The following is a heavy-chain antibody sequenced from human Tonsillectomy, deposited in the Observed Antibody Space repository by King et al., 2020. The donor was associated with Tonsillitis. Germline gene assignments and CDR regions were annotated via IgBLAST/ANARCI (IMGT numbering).Heavy chain of an antibody. D-gene: IGHD4-23*01. J-gene: IGHJ4*02. Sequence: VQLVQSGAEVKKPGASVKVSCEASGYTFTSYDINWVRQATGQGLEWMGWMNPNSGNSVYAQKFQGRVTMTRNTSISTAYMELSSLRSEHTAVYYCARVGYGGNNYYFDYWGQGTLVTVSS. CDR2: MNPNSGNS. CDR3: ARVGYGGNNYYFDY. V-gene: IGHV1-8*01. CDR1: GYTFTSYD.